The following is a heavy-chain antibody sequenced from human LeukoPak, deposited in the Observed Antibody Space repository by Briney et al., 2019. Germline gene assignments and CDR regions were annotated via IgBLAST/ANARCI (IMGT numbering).Heavy chain of an antibody. CDR2: ISGSGGST. D-gene: IGHD5-12*01. CDR1: GFTFSSYA. Sequence: GGSLRLSCAASGFTFSSYAMSWVRQAPGKGLEWVSAISGSGGSTYYADSVKGRFTISRDNTKNSLYLQMNSLRAEDTAVYYCARESLSSGYTSCYFEDWGQGTLVSVSS. V-gene: IGHV3-23*01. J-gene: IGHJ4*02. CDR3: ARESLSSGYTSCYFED.